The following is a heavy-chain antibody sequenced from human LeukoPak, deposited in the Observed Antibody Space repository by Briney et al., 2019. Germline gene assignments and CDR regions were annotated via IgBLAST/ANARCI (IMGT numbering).Heavy chain of an antibody. D-gene: IGHD3-10*02. CDR1: EFTFFTYW. V-gene: IGHV3-7*03. J-gene: IGHJ6*03. Sequence: GGSLRLSCAASEFTFFTYWMTWVRQAPGKGLEWVANTKQDGSEKYYVDSVKGRFTISRDNAKNSLYLQMNSLRVEDTAVYYCARAHRGYVTSYNRYYYYMDVWGKGTTVTVSS. CDR3: ARAHRGYVTSYNRYYYYMDV. CDR2: TKQDGSEK.